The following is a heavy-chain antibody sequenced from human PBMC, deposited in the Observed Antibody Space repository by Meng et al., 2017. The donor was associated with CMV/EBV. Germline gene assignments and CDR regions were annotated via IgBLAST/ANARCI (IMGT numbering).Heavy chain of an antibody. Sequence: GGSLRLSCAASGFTFSSYAMSWVRQAPGKGLEWVSAVSGSGGSTYYADSVEGRFTISRDNSKNTLYLQMNSLRAEDTAVYYCAKDRGEYSSSSEVDYWGQGTLVTVSS. CDR2: VSGSGGST. D-gene: IGHD6-6*01. V-gene: IGHV3-23*01. CDR3: AKDRGEYSSSSEVDY. J-gene: IGHJ4*02. CDR1: GFTFSSYA.